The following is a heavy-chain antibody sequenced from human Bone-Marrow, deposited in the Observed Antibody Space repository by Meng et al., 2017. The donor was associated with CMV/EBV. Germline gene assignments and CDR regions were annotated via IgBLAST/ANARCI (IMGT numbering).Heavy chain of an antibody. CDR3: ARAGGSGSYYNVRYYYGMDV. Sequence: ASVKVSCKASGYTFTSYYMHWVRQAPGQGLEWMGIINPSGGSTSYAQKFQGRVTMTRDTSTSKVYMERSSLRSEDTAGYYWARAGGSGSYYNVRYYYGMDVWVQGTTVTVSS. V-gene: IGHV1-46*01. CDR2: INPSGGST. J-gene: IGHJ6*02. CDR1: GYTFTSYY. D-gene: IGHD3-10*01.